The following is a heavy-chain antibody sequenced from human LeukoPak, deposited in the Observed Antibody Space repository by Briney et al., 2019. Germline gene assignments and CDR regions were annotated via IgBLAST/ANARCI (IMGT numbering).Heavy chain of an antibody. J-gene: IGHJ3*02. CDR1: GYSISSGYY. CDR2: IYHSGST. Sequence: PSETLSLTCTVSGYSISSGYYWGWIRQPPGKGLEWIGSIYHSGSTYYNPSLKSRVTISVDTSKNQFSLKLSSVTAADTAVYYCARGGQWGAFDIWGQGTMVTVSS. CDR3: ARGGQWGAFDI. D-gene: IGHD6-19*01. V-gene: IGHV4-38-2*02.